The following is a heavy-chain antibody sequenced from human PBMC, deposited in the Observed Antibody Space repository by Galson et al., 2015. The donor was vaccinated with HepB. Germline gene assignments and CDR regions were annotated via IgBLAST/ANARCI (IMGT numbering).Heavy chain of an antibody. CDR1: GFTFSSYA. D-gene: IGHD3-10*01. Sequence: SLRLSCAASGFTFSSYAMHWVRQAPGKGLEWVAVISYDGSNKYYADSVKGRFTISRDNSKNTLYLQMNSLRAEDTAVYYCARDMQSPRDSGSSNDAFDIWGQGTMVTVSS. J-gene: IGHJ3*02. CDR3: ARDMQSPRDSGSSNDAFDI. CDR2: ISYDGSNK. V-gene: IGHV3-30*04.